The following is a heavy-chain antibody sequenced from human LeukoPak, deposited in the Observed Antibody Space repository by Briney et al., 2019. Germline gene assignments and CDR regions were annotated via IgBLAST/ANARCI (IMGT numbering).Heavy chain of an antibody. CDR1: GFTFSNYA. V-gene: IGHV3-23*01. Sequence: GGSLRLSCAASGFTFSNYAMTWVRQAPGKGLEWVSSITGSGGSTYYTDPVKGRFTISRDNSKNTLYLQMNSLRPEDTAVYYCAKDGSGSYYFSYYYYYMDVWGKGITVTVSS. CDR2: ITGSGGST. CDR3: AKDGSGSYYFSYYYYYMDV. D-gene: IGHD3-10*01. J-gene: IGHJ6*03.